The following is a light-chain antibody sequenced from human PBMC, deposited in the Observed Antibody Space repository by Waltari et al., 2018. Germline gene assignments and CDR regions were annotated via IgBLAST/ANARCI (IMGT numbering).Light chain of an antibody. CDR2: GSS. CDR1: QRVSSN. J-gene: IGKJ1*01. V-gene: IGKV3-15*01. CDR3: QQYNNWPRGT. Sequence: EIVMTQSPATLSVSPGERATLSCRASQRVSSNLAWYQQKPGQAPSLLIHGSSSRATGIPARFSGSGSGTEFTLTISSLQSEDFAVYYCQQYNNWPRGTFGQGTKVEIK.